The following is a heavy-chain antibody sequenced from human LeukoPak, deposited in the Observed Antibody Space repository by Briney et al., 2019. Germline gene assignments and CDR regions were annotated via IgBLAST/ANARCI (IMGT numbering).Heavy chain of an antibody. CDR1: GFTFSSYS. J-gene: IGHJ3*02. CDR3: AREPVAQGIAFDI. D-gene: IGHD2-15*01. V-gene: IGHV3-21*04. CDR2: ISSSGSTI. Sequence: GGSLRLSCAASGFTFSSYSMNWVRQAPGKGLEWVSSISSSGSTIYYADSVKGRFTISRDNAKNSLYLQMNSLRAEDTAVYCCAREPVAQGIAFDIWGQGTMVTVSS.